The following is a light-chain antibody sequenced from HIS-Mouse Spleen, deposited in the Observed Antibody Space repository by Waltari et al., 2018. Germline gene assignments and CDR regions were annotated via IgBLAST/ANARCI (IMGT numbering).Light chain of an antibody. CDR2: WAS. J-gene: IGKJ2*01. Sequence: DIVMTXSXXSXXVXLXXRATIXXXSXXSVLHSSNNKNYLAWYXQKPGQPPKLLIYWASXXEXGVPDXXSGSGSGTDXTLTISSLQAEDVAVYYCQQYYSTPRTFGQGTKLEIK. V-gene: IGKV4-1*01. CDR3: QQYYSTPRT. CDR1: XSVLHSSNNKNY.